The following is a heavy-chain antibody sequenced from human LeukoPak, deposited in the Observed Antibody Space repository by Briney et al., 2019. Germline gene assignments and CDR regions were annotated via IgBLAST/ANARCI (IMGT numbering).Heavy chain of an antibody. D-gene: IGHD6-6*01. CDR1: GFTFSSYG. CDR2: IRYDGSNK. CDR3: AFSSSTHDYYYYMDV. J-gene: IGHJ6*03. V-gene: IGHV3-30*02. Sequence: GGSLRLSCAASGFTFSSYGMHWVRQAPGKGLEWVAFIRYDGSNKYYADSVKGRFTISRDNSKNTLYLQMNSLRAEDTAVYYCAFSSSTHDYYYYMDVWGKGTTVTVSS.